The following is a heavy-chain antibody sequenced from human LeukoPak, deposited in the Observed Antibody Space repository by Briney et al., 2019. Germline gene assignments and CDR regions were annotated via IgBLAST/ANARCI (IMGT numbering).Heavy chain of an antibody. CDR2: IKPDGSEK. CDR1: GFTYSNSW. Sequence: GESLRLSCAASGFTYSNSWMNWVHQAPGKGLEWVANIKPDGSEKYYVDSVKGRFTISRDNADNLLYLQMNSLRVEDTAVYFCTRVSILEVEDYWGQGTLVTVSS. CDR3: TRVSILEVEDY. J-gene: IGHJ4*02. D-gene: IGHD1-26*01. V-gene: IGHV3-7*01.